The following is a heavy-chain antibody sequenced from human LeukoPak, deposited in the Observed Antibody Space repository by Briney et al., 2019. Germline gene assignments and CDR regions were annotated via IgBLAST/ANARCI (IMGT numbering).Heavy chain of an antibody. D-gene: IGHD2-8*01. CDR1: GFSFGDYA. V-gene: IGHV3-49*04. CDR3: TRGDTVPNAKYYSDS. J-gene: IGHJ4*02. CDR2: IRSEIYGGTA. Sequence: GGSLRLSCTASGFSFGDYAINWVRQAPGKGLEWVGLIRSEIYGGTAVYAASVGGRFIVSRDDPTTTAYLQMNSLKTEDTAVYFCTRGDTVPNAKYYSDSWGQGTLVTVSS.